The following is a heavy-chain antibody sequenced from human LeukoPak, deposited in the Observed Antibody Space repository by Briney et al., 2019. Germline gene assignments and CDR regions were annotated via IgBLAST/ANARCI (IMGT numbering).Heavy chain of an antibody. D-gene: IGHD3-22*01. Sequence: SGTLSLTCAVSGGSISSSNWWSWVRQPPGKGLEWIGEIYHSGSTNYNPSLKSRVTISVDKSKNQFSLKLSSVTAADTAVYYCARESGGDSSGYYAYYFGYWGQGTLVTVSS. CDR3: ARESGGDSSGYYAYYFGY. V-gene: IGHV4-4*02. CDR1: GGSISSSNW. CDR2: IYHSGST. J-gene: IGHJ4*02.